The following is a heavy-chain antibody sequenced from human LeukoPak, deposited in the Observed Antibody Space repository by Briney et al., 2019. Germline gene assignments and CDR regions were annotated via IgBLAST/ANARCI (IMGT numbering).Heavy chain of an antibody. D-gene: IGHD3-16*02. CDR3: AGANYDYVWGSYRLNWFDP. V-gene: IGHV4-4*07. Sequence: SETLSLTCTVSGGSISSYYWSWIRQPAGKGLEWIGRIYTSGSTNYNPSLKSRVTISVDTSKNQFSLKLSSVTAADTAVYYCAGANYDYVWGSYRLNWFDPWGQGTLVTVSS. CDR1: GGSISSYY. J-gene: IGHJ5*02. CDR2: IYTSGST.